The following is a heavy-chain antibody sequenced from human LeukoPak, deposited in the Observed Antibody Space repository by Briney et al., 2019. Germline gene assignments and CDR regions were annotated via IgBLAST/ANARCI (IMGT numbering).Heavy chain of an antibody. V-gene: IGHV4-34*01. D-gene: IGHD2-2*01. Sequence: PSETLSLTCAVYGGSFSGYYWSWIRQPPGKGLEWIGEINHSGSTNYNPSLKSRVTISVDTSKNQFSLKLSSVTAADTAVYYCARGRKDIVVVPAAIFNYWGQVTLVTVSS. CDR3: ARGRKDIVVVPAAIFNY. CDR2: INHSGST. CDR1: GGSFSGYY. J-gene: IGHJ4*02.